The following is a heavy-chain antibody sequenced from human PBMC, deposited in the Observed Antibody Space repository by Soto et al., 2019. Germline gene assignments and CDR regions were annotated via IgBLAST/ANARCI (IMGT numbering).Heavy chain of an antibody. V-gene: IGHV3-48*01. CDR3: AKDRGGSGAFDI. J-gene: IGHJ3*02. CDR1: GFSFSIYS. Sequence: EGQLVEFGGGLVKPGGSLRLSCAASGFSFSIYSYNWVRQAPGKGLEWLSYISPAGSSIYYADSVKGRFTISRDSARDSVYLQMNSLRAEDPAVSYCAKDRGGSGAFDIWGQGTMVTVSS. CDR2: ISPAGSSI. D-gene: IGHD3-10*01.